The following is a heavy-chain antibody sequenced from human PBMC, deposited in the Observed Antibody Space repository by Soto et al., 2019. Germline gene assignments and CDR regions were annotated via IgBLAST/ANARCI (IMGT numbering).Heavy chain of an antibody. CDR2: INAGNGNP. J-gene: IGHJ4*02. CDR3: ARGSYYYESSGYYPDY. V-gene: IGHV1-3*01. Sequence: ASVKVSCKASGYTFAIYAIHWVRQAPGQRLEWMGWINAGNGNPKYSQKFQDRVTISRDTSATTAYMEMSSLRSEDTAVYYCARGSYYYESSGYYPDYWGQGTLVTVSS. D-gene: IGHD3-22*01. CDR1: GYTFAIYA.